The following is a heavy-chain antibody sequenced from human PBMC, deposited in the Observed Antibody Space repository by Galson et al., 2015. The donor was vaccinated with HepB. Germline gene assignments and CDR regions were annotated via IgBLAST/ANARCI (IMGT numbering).Heavy chain of an antibody. J-gene: IGHJ6*02. Sequence: SLRLSCAASGFTVSSNYMSWVRQAPGKGLEWVSVIYSGGSTYYADSVKGRFTISRDNSKNTLYLQMNSLRAEDTAVYYCARDSRATYYYDSSGYYSLDYYYYGMDVWGQGTTVTVSS. D-gene: IGHD3-22*01. CDR3: ARDSRATYYYDSSGYYSLDYYYYGMDV. CDR2: IYSGGST. V-gene: IGHV3-66*02. CDR1: GFTVSSNY.